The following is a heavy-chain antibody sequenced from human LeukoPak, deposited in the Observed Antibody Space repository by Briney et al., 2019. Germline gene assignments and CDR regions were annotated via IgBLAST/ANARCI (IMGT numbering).Heavy chain of an antibody. J-gene: IGHJ5*02. CDR2: ISAYNGNT. D-gene: IGHD6-13*01. Sequence: ASVKVSCKASGYTFTSYGISWVRQAPGQGLEWMGWISAYNGNTNYAQKLQGRVTMTTDTSTSTAYMELRSLRSDDTAVYYCARDHSGYSSSPRFDPWGQGTLVTVSS. V-gene: IGHV1-18*01. CDR1: GYTFTSYG. CDR3: ARDHSGYSSSPRFDP.